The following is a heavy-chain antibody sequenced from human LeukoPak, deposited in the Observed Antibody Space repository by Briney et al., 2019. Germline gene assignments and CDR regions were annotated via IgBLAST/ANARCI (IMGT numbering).Heavy chain of an antibody. CDR3: AREDTTAAADFYGMDV. D-gene: IGHD6-13*01. J-gene: IGHJ6*02. CDR2: IIPILGIA. CDR1: GGTFSSYA. V-gene: IGHV1-69*10. Sequence: VKVSCKASGGTFSSYAISWVRQAPGQGLEWMGRIIPILGIANYAQKFQGRVTITADKSTSTAYMELSSLRSEDTAVYYCAREDTTAAADFYGMDVWGQGTTVTVSS.